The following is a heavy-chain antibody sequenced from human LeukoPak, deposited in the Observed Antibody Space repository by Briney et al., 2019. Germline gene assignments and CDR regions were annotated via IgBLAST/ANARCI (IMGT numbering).Heavy chain of an antibody. Sequence: PGGSLRLSCAASGFTVSSNCMSWVRQAPGKGLEWVSIIYSGGSTYYADSVKGRFTISRDNSKNTLYLQMNSLRAEDTAVYYCARARYQLLFLDYWGQGTLATVSS. CDR3: ARARYQLLFLDY. V-gene: IGHV3-53*01. CDR1: GFTVSSNC. J-gene: IGHJ4*02. CDR2: IYSGGST. D-gene: IGHD2-2*01.